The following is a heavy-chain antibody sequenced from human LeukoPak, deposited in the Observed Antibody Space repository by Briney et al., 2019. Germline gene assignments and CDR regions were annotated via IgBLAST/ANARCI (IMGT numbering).Heavy chain of an antibody. J-gene: IGHJ5*02. CDR2: ISGSGGST. D-gene: IGHD5-18*01. CDR1: GFTFSSYA. CDR3: AKDRRFIQLCP. V-gene: IGHV3-23*01. Sequence: GGSLRLSCAASGFTFSSYAMSWVRQAPGKGLEWVSAISGSGGSTNYADSVKGRFTISRDNSKNTLYLQMNSLRAEDTAVYYCAKDRRFIQLCPWGQGTLVTVSS.